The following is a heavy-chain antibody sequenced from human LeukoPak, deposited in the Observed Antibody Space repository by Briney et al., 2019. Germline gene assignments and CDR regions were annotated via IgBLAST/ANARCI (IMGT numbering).Heavy chain of an antibody. J-gene: IGHJ3*02. CDR2: IYYSGST. D-gene: IGHD2-21*02. CDR1: GGSISSYY. V-gene: IGHV4-59*01. CDR3: ARRSVVTAINFDAFDI. Sequence: SETLSLTCTVSGGSISSYYWSWIRQPPGKGLEWIGYIYYSGSTNYNPSLKSRVTISVDTSKNQFSLKLSSVTAADTAVYYCARRSVVTAINFDAFDIWGQGAMVTVSS.